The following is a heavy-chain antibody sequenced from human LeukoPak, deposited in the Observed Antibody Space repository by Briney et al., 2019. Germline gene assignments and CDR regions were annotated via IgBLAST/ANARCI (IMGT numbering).Heavy chain of an antibody. D-gene: IGHD3-22*01. V-gene: IGHV1-18*01. CDR2: ISAYNGNT. CDR1: GYTFTSYG. J-gene: IGHJ6*03. CDR3: VRGATYYYDSSGQYYYMDV. Sequence: ASVKVSCKASGYTFTSYGISWVRQAPGQGLEWMGWISAYNGNTNYAQKLQGRVTMTTDTSTSTAYMELRSLRSDDTAVYYCVRGATYYYDSSGQYYYMDVWGKGTTVTVSS.